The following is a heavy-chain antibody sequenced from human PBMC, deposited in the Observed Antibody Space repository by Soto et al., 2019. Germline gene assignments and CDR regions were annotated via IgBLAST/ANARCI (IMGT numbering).Heavy chain of an antibody. Sequence: QVQLVESGGGVVQPGRSLRLSCAASGFTFSSYAMHWVRQAPGKGLEWVAVISYDGSNKYYADSVKGRFTISRDNSKNTLYLQMNSLRAADTAVYYCARGWGYDAFDIWGQGTMVTVSS. CDR1: GFTFSSYA. D-gene: IGHD3-16*01. J-gene: IGHJ3*02. V-gene: IGHV3-30-3*01. CDR3: ARGWGYDAFDI. CDR2: ISYDGSNK.